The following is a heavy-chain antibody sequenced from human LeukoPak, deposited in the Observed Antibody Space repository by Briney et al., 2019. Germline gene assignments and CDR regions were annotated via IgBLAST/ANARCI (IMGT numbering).Heavy chain of an antibody. CDR2: IYHSGST. CDR3: ARDRQAGLGSGDSSSYFDY. CDR1: GGSISSSNW. J-gene: IGHJ4*02. D-gene: IGHD6-13*01. Sequence: PSETLSLTCAVYGGSISSSNWWSWVRQPPGKGLEWIGEIYHSGSTNYNPSLKSRVTISVDKSKNQFSLKLSSVTAADTAVYYCARDRQAGLGSGDSSSYFDYWGQGTLVTVSS. V-gene: IGHV4-4*02.